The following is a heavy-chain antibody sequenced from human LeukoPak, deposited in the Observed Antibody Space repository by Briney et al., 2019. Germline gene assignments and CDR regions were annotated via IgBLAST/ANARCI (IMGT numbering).Heavy chain of an antibody. V-gene: IGHV1-24*01. CDR2: FDPEDGET. Sequence: ASVKVSCKVSGYTLTELSMHWVRQAPGKGLEWMGGFDPEDGETIYAQKFQGRVTMTEDTSTDTAYMELSSLRSEDTAVYYCATTSGLRHPPGLSQLHYNWFDPWGQGTLVTVSS. D-gene: IGHD3-16*01. J-gene: IGHJ5*02. CDR3: ATTSGLRHPPGLSQLHYNWFDP. CDR1: GYTLTELS.